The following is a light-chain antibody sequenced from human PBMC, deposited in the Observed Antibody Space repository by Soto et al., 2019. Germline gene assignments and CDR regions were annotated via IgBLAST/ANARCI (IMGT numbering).Light chain of an antibody. Sequence: QLVLTQPPSASGTPGQRVTISCSGSDSNIGSNTVNWYQQVPGTAPKLLIYSNSQRPSGVPDRFSGFKSGTSASLAISGLQSEDEGDYYCAAWDDSLNGRAVFGGGTKLTVL. CDR2: SNS. CDR3: AAWDDSLNGRAV. V-gene: IGLV1-44*01. J-gene: IGLJ3*02. CDR1: DSNIGSNT.